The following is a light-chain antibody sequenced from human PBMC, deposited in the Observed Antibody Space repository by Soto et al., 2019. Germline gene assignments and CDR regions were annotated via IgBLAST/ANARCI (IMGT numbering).Light chain of an antibody. CDR2: DTS. J-gene: IGLJ3*02. CDR1: TGAVTSIHY. Sequence: QAVVTQEPSLTVSPGGTVTLTCASNTGAVTSIHYPYWLQQKPGQAPRTLIYDTSKKHSWTPARFSGSLLGGKAALTLSGAQADDEADYYCLLFYSGPRVFGGGTKLTVL. V-gene: IGLV7-46*01. CDR3: LLFYSGPRV.